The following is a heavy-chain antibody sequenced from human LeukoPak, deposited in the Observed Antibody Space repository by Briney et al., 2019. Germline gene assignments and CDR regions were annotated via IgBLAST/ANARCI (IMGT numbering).Heavy chain of an antibody. J-gene: IGHJ5*02. D-gene: IGHD3-3*01. Sequence: PSQTLSLTCTVSGGSLSSGGYYWSWIRQHPGKGLEWIGYIYYSGSTYYNPSLKSRVTISVDTSKNQFSLKLSSVTAADTAVYYCARGRITIFGVVQHNWFDPWGQGTLVTVSS. CDR2: IYYSGST. V-gene: IGHV4-31*03. CDR1: GGSLSSGGYY. CDR3: ARGRITIFGVVQHNWFDP.